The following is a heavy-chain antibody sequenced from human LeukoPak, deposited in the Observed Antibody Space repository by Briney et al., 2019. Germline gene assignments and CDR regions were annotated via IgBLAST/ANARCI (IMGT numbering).Heavy chain of an antibody. J-gene: IGHJ3*02. Sequence: SETLSLTCAVYGGSFSGYYWSWIRQPPGKGLEWIGEINHSGSTNYNPSLKSRVTISVNTSKNQFSLKLSSVTAADTAVYYCASTGVGWFFTRTPSGAFDIWGQGTMVTVSS. CDR2: INHSGST. D-gene: IGHD6-19*01. CDR3: ASTGVGWFFTRTPSGAFDI. V-gene: IGHV4-34*01. CDR1: GGSFSGYY.